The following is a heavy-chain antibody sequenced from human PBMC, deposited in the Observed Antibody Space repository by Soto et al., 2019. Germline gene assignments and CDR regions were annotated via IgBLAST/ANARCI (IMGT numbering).Heavy chain of an antibody. J-gene: IGHJ4*02. CDR3: ARASYDFWSGPPYYFDY. Sequence: QVQLVESGGGVVQPGRSLRLSCAASGFTFSSYGMHWVRQAPGKGLEWVADIWYDGSNKYYADSVKGRFTISRDNSKNPLYLQMNSLRAEDTAVYYCARASYDFWSGPPYYFDYWGQGTLVTVSS. CDR1: GFTFSSYG. CDR2: IWYDGSNK. V-gene: IGHV3-33*01. D-gene: IGHD3-3*01.